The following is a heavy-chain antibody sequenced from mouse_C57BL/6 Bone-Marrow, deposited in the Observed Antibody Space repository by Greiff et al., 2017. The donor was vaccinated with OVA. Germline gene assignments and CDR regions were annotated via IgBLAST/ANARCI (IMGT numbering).Heavy chain of an antibody. CDR3: AREEYYGSSGFYAMDY. J-gene: IGHJ4*01. Sequence: LQESGPGLVQPSQSLSITCTVSGFSLTSYGVHWVRQSPGKGLEWLGVIWSGGSTDYNAAFISRLSISKDNSKSQVFFKMNSLQADDTAIYYCAREEYYGSSGFYAMDYWGQGTSVTVSS. D-gene: IGHD1-1*01. CDR2: IWSGGST. V-gene: IGHV2-2*01. CDR1: GFSLTSYG.